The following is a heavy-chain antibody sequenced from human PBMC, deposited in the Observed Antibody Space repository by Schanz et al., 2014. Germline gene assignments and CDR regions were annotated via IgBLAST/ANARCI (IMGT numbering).Heavy chain of an antibody. J-gene: IGHJ6*03. Sequence: EVQLVESGGGLVKPGGSLRLSCTASRFIFSTYSMNWVRQTPKELVWGSVISGNDVTKYYADSVKDRIIIVRNNPEKTLYLHMKRRSGEDAAVDDCSRDHQCLARDYVDDWGKGTPVTVSS. CDR1: RFIFSTYS. D-gene: IGHD6-19*01. CDR2: ISGNDVTK. V-gene: IGHV3-21*01. CDR3: SRDHQCLARDYVDD.